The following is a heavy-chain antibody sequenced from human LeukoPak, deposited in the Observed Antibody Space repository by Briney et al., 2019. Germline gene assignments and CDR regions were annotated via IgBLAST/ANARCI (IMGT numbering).Heavy chain of an antibody. Sequence: GGSLRLSCAATGFTFSNYWMSWVRQAPGKGLEWVANIKQDGSEKYYVDSVKGRFTISRDNAKNSLYLQMNSLGAEDTAVYYCAKRIAAAGGDWYFDLWGRGTLVTVSS. V-gene: IGHV3-7*01. CDR2: IKQDGSEK. D-gene: IGHD6-13*01. J-gene: IGHJ2*01. CDR3: AKRIAAAGGDWYFDL. CDR1: GFTFSNYW.